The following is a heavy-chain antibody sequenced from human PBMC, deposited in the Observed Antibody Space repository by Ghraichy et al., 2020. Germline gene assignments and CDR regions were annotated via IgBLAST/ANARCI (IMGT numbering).Heavy chain of an antibody. Sequence: SQTLSLTCTVSGGAITSSNYYWGFIRQSPGKGLEWIGSPHHSGSTYYNPSLVSRVTISGDTSRNQFSLRLTSATAADTAVYYCAGSFAVIRYFQLWGRGTLVTVSS. J-gene: IGHJ2*01. CDR3: AGSFAVIRYFQL. CDR2: PHHSGST. D-gene: IGHD4-23*01. V-gene: IGHV4-39*01. CDR1: GGAITSSNYY.